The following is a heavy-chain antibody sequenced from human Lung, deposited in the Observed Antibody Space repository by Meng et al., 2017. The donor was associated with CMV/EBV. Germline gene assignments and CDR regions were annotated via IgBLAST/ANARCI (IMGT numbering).Heavy chain of an antibody. V-gene: IGHV1-2*02. CDR2: INPNSGDT. CDR3: ARHPAYSYGYPTSPTWFDP. J-gene: IGHJ5*02. Sequence: SVXVSCXXSGYTFTVYYMHWVRQAPGQGLEWVGWINPNSGDTNFAKKFEARVTMTRDTSISTAYMELSSLRSDDTAVYYCARHPAYSYGYPTSPTWFDPWGQGTXVTVSS. CDR1: GYTFTVYY. D-gene: IGHD5-18*01.